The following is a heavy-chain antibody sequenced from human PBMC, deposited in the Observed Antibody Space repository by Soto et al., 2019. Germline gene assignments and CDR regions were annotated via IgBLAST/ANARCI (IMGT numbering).Heavy chain of an antibody. D-gene: IGHD4-17*01. CDR3: TRDDYYGGTSRD. CDR1: GLTFSSPW. Sequence: EVQLVESGGTPVQPGGSLRLSCAASGLTFSSPWMSWVRQAPGKGLEWVANMKQDDSEKYYLESVKGRFTISRDNTKNSLDLQMNSLRVEDTAVYYCTRDDYYGGTSRDWGQGTLVTVSS. CDR2: MKQDDSEK. J-gene: IGHJ4*02. V-gene: IGHV3-7*01.